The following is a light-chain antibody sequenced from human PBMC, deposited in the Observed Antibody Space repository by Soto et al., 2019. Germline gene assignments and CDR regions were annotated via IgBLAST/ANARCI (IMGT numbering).Light chain of an antibody. CDR1: QGVSSS. J-gene: IGKJ5*01. CDR3: QHLNSYPFT. V-gene: IGKV1-9*01. Sequence: IPLTQSPSSLSASVGDRVSITCRASQGVSSSLAWYQQVPGKAPKLLIYAASTLQSGVPSRFSGTGSGTDFTLTISSLQPEDFATYYCQHLNSYPFTFGQGTRLEIK. CDR2: AAS.